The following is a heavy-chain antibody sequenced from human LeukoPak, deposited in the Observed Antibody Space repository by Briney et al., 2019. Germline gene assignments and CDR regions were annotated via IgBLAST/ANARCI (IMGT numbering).Heavy chain of an antibody. J-gene: IGHJ6*02. CDR2: ISYDGSNK. V-gene: IGHV3-30-3*01. D-gene: IGHD2-15*01. CDR1: GFTFSSYA. CDR3: ARDRWELLSNSYHYCGLDV. Sequence: GGSLRLSCAASGFTFSSYAMHWVRQAPGKGLEWVAVISYDGSNKYYADSVKGRFTISRDNSKNTLYLQMNSLRAEDTAVYYCARDRWELLSNSYHYCGLDVWGQGTTVTVSS.